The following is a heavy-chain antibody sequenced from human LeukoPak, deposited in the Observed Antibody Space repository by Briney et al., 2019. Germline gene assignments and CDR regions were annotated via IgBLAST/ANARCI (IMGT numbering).Heavy chain of an antibody. Sequence: SETLSLTCTVSGGSISSYFWSWIRQLAGKGLEWIGRIYTSGTTNYKTTLKSRLTMSVDTSKNQFSLRLSSVTAADTAVYYCAREDPLVAARGLDYWGQGTLVTVSS. J-gene: IGHJ4*02. D-gene: IGHD2-15*01. CDR1: GGSISSYF. V-gene: IGHV4-4*07. CDR2: IYTSGTT. CDR3: AREDPLVAARGLDY.